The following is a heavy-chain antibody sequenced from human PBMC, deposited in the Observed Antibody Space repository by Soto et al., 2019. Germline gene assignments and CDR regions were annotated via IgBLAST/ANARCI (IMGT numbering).Heavy chain of an antibody. CDR3: ARDGSGFHWSFDL. D-gene: IGHD6-19*01. Sequence: QVQLQQSGPGLVKPSQTLSLICAISGDSVSSKTATWNWIRQSPSRGLEWLGRTYYRSKWYNDYALTVKSLVVVTPAPATPQLSLQLNLVTPAAAAVHFCARDGSGFHWSFDLGGRGPLVTVSS. J-gene: IGHJ2*01. CDR1: GDSVSSKTAT. CDR2: TYYRSKWYN. V-gene: IGHV6-1*01.